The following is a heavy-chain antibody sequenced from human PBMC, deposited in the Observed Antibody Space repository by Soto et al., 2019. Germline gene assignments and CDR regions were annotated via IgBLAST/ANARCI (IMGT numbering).Heavy chain of an antibody. CDR3: ATSGGGWYLY. CDR2: LNPNSGDT. D-gene: IGHD6-19*01. V-gene: IGHV1-8*01. Sequence: QVQLVQSGAEVKKPGASVKVSCKASGYTFSSYDINWDRQATGQGLEWMGWLNPNSGDTGYAKKFQGRVTLTRNTPINTAYIELSSLTSDDTAVYYCATSGGGWYLYWGQGTLVTVSS. J-gene: IGHJ4*02. CDR1: GYTFSSYD.